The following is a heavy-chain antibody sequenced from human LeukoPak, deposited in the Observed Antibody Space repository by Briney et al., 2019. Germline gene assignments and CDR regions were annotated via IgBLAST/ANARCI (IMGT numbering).Heavy chain of an antibody. V-gene: IGHV4-59*01. CDR1: GGSISSYY. CDR3: AREIAVAGPRAFDY. Sequence: PSETLSPTCTVSGGSISSYYWSWIRQPPGKGLEWIGYIYYSGSTNYNPSLKSRVTISVDTSKNQFSLKLSSVTAADTAVYYCAREIAVAGPRAFDYWGQGTLVTVSS. D-gene: IGHD6-19*01. J-gene: IGHJ4*02. CDR2: IYYSGST.